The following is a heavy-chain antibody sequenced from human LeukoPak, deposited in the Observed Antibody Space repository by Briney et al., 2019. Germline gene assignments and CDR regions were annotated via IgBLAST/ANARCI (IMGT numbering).Heavy chain of an antibody. V-gene: IGHV3-13*01. CDR2: IGTAGDT. CDR1: GFTLSSYA. D-gene: IGHD1-26*01. J-gene: IGHJ4*02. CDR3: ARQNTPHGNFDY. Sequence: PGGSLRLSCAASGFTLSSYAMHWVRQPAGKGLEWVSAIGTAGDTFYPGSVKGGWTISRENAKKSLFLQMNSLRAEDTAVYYCARQNTPHGNFDYWGQGTLVTVSS.